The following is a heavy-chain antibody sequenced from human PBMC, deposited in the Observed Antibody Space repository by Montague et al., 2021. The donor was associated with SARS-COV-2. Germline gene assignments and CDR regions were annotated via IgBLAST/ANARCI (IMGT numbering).Heavy chain of an antibody. CDR2: ISGRGSYT. V-gene: IGHV3-11*03. D-gene: IGHD1-26*01. CDR1: GFTFSDYY. J-gene: IGHJ4*02. CDR3: ARLVGAGSNRRDYFNY. Sequence: SLRLSCAASGFTFSDYYMSWIRQAPGKGLEWVSYISGRGSYTDYADSVKGRFTISRDNARKSLYLEMNSLRAEDTAVYYCARLVGAGSNRRDYFNYWGQGTLVTVSS.